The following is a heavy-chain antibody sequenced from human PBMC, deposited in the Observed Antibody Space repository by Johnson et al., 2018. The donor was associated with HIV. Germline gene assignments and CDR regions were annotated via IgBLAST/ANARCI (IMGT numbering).Heavy chain of an antibody. Sequence: VQLVESGGGLIQPGKSLRLSCVASGFTFDDHGMSWVRQAPGKGLEWVSGISWNSGSLGYADSVQGRFTISRDNAKKSLYLQVNSLRGEDTALYYCARDVKYYDTSGYHSDAFDIWGQGTLVIVSS. CDR1: GFTFDDHG. J-gene: IGHJ3*02. CDR2: ISWNSGSL. D-gene: IGHD3-22*01. V-gene: IGHV3-9*01. CDR3: ARDVKYYDTSGYHSDAFDI.